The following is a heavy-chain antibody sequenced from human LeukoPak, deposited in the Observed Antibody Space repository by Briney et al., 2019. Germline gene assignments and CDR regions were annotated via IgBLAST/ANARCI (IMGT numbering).Heavy chain of an antibody. Sequence: GGSLRLSCAASEFTFSSYGMSWVRQAPGKGLEWVSAISGSGGSTYYADSVKGRFTISRDNSKNTLYLQMNSLRAEDTAIYYCAKGGIRAHDYWGQGTLVTVSS. V-gene: IGHV3-23*01. J-gene: IGHJ4*02. CDR3: AKGGIRAHDY. CDR1: EFTFSSYG. D-gene: IGHD3-16*01. CDR2: ISGSGGST.